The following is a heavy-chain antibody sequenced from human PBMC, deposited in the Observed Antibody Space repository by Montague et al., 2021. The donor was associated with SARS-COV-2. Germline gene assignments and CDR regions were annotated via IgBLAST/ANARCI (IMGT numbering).Heavy chain of an antibody. J-gene: IGHJ6*02. Sequence: SETLSLTCTVSGGSISSSSYYWGWIRQPPGKGLEWIGSIYYSGSTXNNPSLKSRVTISVDTSKNQFSLKLSSVTAADTAVYYCARVGRQQLVRLSGMDVWGQGTTVTVSS. CDR1: GGSISSSSYY. D-gene: IGHD6-13*01. V-gene: IGHV4-39*07. CDR3: ARVGRQQLVRLSGMDV. CDR2: IYYSGST.